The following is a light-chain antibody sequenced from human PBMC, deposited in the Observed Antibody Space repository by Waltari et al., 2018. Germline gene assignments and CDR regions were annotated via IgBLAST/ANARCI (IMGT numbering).Light chain of an antibody. V-gene: IGKV3-15*01. CDR1: QSISIN. J-gene: IGKJ1*01. Sequence: EIAMTQSPVTLSVSPGDTATLPCRASQSISINLAWYQPKPGPAPRLLIYAASTRASGIPARFSGSGSGTEFTLTISSLQSEDFAVYYCQQYDNWPPWTFGQGTKVEI. CDR2: AAS. CDR3: QQYDNWPPWT.